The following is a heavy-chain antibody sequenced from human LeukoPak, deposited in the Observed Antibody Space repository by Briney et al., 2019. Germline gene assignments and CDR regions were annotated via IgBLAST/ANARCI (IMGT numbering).Heavy chain of an antibody. CDR3: AKDQRSGSYADY. D-gene: IGHD3-10*01. J-gene: IGHJ4*02. CDR1: GFTFSSYA. CDR2: ISGSGGST. V-gene: IGHV3-23*01. Sequence: GGSLRLSCAASGFTFSSYAMSWVRQAPGKGLEWVPAISGSGGSTYYADSVKGRFTISRDNSKNTLYLQMNSLRAEDTAVYYCAKDQRSGSYADYWGQGTLVTVSS.